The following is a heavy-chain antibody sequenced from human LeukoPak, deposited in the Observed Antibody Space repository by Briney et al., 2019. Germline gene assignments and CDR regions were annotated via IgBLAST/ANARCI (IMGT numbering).Heavy chain of an antibody. J-gene: IGHJ4*02. CDR3: ARWDTYSAILDY. Sequence: PSETLSLTCTVSGGSISSYYWSWIRQPPGKGLEWIGYIYYSGSTNYNPSLKSRVTISVDTSKNQFSLKLSSVTAADTAVYYCARWDTYSAILDYWGQGTLVTVSS. CDR1: GGSISSYY. D-gene: IGHD2-2*01. CDR2: IYYSGST. V-gene: IGHV4-59*08.